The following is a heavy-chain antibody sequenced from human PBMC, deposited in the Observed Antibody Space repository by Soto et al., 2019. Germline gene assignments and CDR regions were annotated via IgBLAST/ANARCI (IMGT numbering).Heavy chain of an antibody. D-gene: IGHD1-1*01. Sequence: SETLSLTCTVSGDSISSSRYHWGWIRQPPGKGLEWIGTIYYSGNTYYNPSLQSRVTISVDTSENQFALKVSSVIAADTAVYYCARHHTTLYYYYYMGVWGKGTTVTVSS. CDR1: GDSISSSRYH. J-gene: IGHJ6*03. V-gene: IGHV4-39*01. CDR2: IYYSGNT. CDR3: ARHHTTLYYYYYMGV.